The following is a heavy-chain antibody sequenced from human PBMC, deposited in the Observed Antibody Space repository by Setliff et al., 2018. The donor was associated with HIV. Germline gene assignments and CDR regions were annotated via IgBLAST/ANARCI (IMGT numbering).Heavy chain of an antibody. CDR3: ARDYSRDGFDI. Sequence: ASVKVSCKASGYTFTSYYMHWVRQAPGQGLEWMGLIHPSTGNTYYTQKFQGRVTWTRDTSTSTVYMELSSLRSEDTAVYYCARDYSRDGFDIWGQGTMVTVSS. J-gene: IGHJ3*02. V-gene: IGHV1-46*01. CDR2: IHPSTGNT. CDR1: GYTFTSYY. D-gene: IGHD6-13*01.